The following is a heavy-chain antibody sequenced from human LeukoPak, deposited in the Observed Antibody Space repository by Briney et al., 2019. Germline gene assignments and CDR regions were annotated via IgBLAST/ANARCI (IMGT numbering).Heavy chain of an antibody. J-gene: IGHJ4*02. V-gene: IGHV4-31*03. CDR1: GGSISSGGYY. CDR3: ARLAFGYSSSWYDY. Sequence: PSQTLSLTCTVSGGSISSGGYYWSWIRQHPGKGLEWIGYIYYSGSTYYNPSLKSRVTISVDTSKNQFSLKLTSVTAADTAVYYCARLAFGYSSSWYDYWGQGTLVTVSS. D-gene: IGHD6-13*01. CDR2: IYYSGST.